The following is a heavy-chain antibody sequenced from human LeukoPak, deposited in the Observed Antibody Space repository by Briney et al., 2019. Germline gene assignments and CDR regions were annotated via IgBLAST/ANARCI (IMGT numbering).Heavy chain of an antibody. D-gene: IGHD4-17*01. J-gene: IGHJ4*02. CDR2: ISGSGEST. CDR1: GFTFNNYA. CDR3: AKGGVYGDYYFDY. Sequence: GSLRLSCAASGFTFNNYAMSWVRQAPGKGLEWVSAISGSGESTFYAKSVKGRFTISRENSKNTLYLQMNSLRAEDTALYYCAKGGVYGDYYFDYWGQGTLVTVSS. V-gene: IGHV3-23*01.